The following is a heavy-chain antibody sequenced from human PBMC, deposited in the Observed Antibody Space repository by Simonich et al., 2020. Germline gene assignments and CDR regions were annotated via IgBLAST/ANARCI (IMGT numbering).Heavy chain of an antibody. CDR1: GFTFSSYE. CDR3: ARDFRLQLVEIGTYYYYGMDV. Sequence: EVQLVESGGGLVQPGGSLRLSCAASGFTFSSYEMNWVRQAPGKGLEWVSYISSSGSTIYYADSVKGRFTISRDNGKNSLYLQMNSLRAEDTAVYYCARDFRLQLVEIGTYYYYGMDVWGQGTTVTVSS. CDR2: ISSSGSTI. V-gene: IGHV3-48*03. D-gene: IGHD6-6*01. J-gene: IGHJ6*02.